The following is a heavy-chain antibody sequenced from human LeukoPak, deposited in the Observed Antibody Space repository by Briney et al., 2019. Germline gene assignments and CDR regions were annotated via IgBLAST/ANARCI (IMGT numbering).Heavy chain of an antibody. V-gene: IGHV4-61*02. CDR3: ARDGTLLWFGELLSGWFDP. J-gene: IGHJ5*02. D-gene: IGHD3-10*01. CDR2: IYTSGST. CDR1: GGSISSGGYY. Sequence: PSETLSLTCTVSGGSISSGGYYWSWIRQPAGKGLEWIGRIYTSGSTNYNPSLKSRVTISVDTSKNQFSLKLSSVTAADTAVYYCARDGTLLWFGELLSGWFDPWGQGTLVTVSS.